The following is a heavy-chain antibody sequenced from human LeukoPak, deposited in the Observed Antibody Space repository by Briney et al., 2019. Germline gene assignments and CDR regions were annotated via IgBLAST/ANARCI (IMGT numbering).Heavy chain of an antibody. Sequence: SLRPAWVASALSLADFATHWVRQVPGHCLEWVSLISGDGVSKLFADSMKGRFSISRDNSKNSLFLEMSSLRTADAAMYYCARESGKFDYWGQGTLVAVSS. CDR1: ALSLADFA. CDR2: ISGDGVSK. CDR3: ARESGKFDY. J-gene: IGHJ4*02. V-gene: IGHV3-43*02.